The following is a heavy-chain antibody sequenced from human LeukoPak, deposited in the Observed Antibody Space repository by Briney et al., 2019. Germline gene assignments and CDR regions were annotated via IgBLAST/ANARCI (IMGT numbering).Heavy chain of an antibody. D-gene: IGHD3-3*01. CDR2: FDPEDGET. Sequence: ASVKVSCKVSGYTLTELSMHWVRQAPGKGLEWMGGFDPEDGETIYAQKFQGRVTMTEDTSTDTAYMELSSLRSEDTAVYYCATGFSVHHGGAFDIWGQGTMVTVSS. CDR3: ATGFSVHHGGAFDI. J-gene: IGHJ3*02. CDR1: GYTLTELS. V-gene: IGHV1-24*01.